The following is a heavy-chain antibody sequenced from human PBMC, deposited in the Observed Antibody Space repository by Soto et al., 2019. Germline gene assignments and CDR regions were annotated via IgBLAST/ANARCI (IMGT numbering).Heavy chain of an antibody. J-gene: IGHJ6*02. CDR2: ISTYNDNT. CDR1: GYTFHTFG. Sequence: QAHLEQSGIEVKKPGASVKVTCKASGYTFHTFGISWVRQAPGQGLEWMGGISTYNDNTNYAQKFRGRVDLATDISTDTASMELRSLTPDDTAVYYCARLRKSGYHTHCYFGMDVWGQGTPVIVSS. CDR3: ARLRKSGYHTHCYFGMDV. V-gene: IGHV1-18*01. D-gene: IGHD5-12*01.